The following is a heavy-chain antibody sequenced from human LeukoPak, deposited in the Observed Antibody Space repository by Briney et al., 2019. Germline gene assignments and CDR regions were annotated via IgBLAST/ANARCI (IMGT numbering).Heavy chain of an antibody. Sequence: GGSLRLSCAASGFTFSSYGMHWVRQAPGKGLEWVAVISYDGSNKYYADSVKGRFTISRDNSKNTLYLQMNSLRAEDTAVYYCAKDGGCSSTSCQGGVDYWGQGTLVTVSS. CDR3: AKDGGCSSTSCQGGVDY. D-gene: IGHD2-2*01. V-gene: IGHV3-30*18. CDR2: ISYDGSNK. J-gene: IGHJ4*02. CDR1: GFTFSSYG.